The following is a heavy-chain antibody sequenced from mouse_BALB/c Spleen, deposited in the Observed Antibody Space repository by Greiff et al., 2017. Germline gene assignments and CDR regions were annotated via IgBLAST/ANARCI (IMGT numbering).Heavy chain of an antibody. CDR3: AREALRHFDY. CDR1: GYAFTNYL. J-gene: IGHJ2*01. CDR2: INPANGNT. Sequence: QVQLQQSGAELVRPGTSVKVSCKASGYAFTNYLIEWVKQRPGQGLEWIGVINPANGNTKYDPKFQGKATITADTSSNTAYLQLSSLTSEDTAVYYCAREALRHFDYWGQGTTLTVSS. V-gene: IGHV1-54*02. D-gene: IGHD1-2*01.